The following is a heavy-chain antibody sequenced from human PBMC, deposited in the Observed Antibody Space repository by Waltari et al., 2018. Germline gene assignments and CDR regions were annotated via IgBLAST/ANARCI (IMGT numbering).Heavy chain of an antibody. J-gene: IGHJ4*02. CDR2: IHHSGST. D-gene: IGHD3-10*01. V-gene: IGHV4-38-2*01. Sequence: QVQLQESGPGLVKPSETLSLTCAVSGYSISSGYFWGWIRRPPGKGLEWIGNIHHSGSTYYNPSLKSRVSMLIYTSKNQFSLQLSSVTAADTAMYYCARGGNYYGSGSYYFWGQGTLVTVSS. CDR3: ARGGNYYGSGSYYF. CDR1: GYSISSGYF.